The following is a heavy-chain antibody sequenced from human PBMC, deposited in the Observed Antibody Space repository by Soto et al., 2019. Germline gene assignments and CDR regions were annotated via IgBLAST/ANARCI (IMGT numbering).Heavy chain of an antibody. CDR3: AKDRGPYSSFDD. CDR1: GFTFSSYG. J-gene: IGHJ4*02. V-gene: IGHV3-30*18. CDR2: ISYDGSNK. Sequence: GGSLRLSCAASGFTFSSYGMHWVRQAPGKGLEWVAVISYDGSNKYYADSVKGRFTISRDNSKNTLYLQMNSLRAEDTAVYYCAKDRGPYSSFDDWGEGTLVTVSS. D-gene: IGHD6-13*01.